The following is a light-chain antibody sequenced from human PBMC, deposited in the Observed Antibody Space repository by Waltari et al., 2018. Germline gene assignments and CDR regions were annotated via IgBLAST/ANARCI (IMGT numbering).Light chain of an antibody. Sequence: EIVLTQSPGTLSLSPGERATLSCRASQSVSSSYLAWYQQKPGQAPRLLIYGASSRATGIPDRFSGSGSETDFTLTTSRLGPEDFAVYYCQQYGSSPFTFGPGTKVDIK. V-gene: IGKV3-20*01. CDR3: QQYGSSPFT. CDR1: QSVSSSY. J-gene: IGKJ3*01. CDR2: GAS.